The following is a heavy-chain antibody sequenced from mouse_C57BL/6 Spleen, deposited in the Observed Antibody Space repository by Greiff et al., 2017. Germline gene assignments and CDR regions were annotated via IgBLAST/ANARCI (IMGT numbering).Heavy chain of an antibody. V-gene: IGHV5-17*01. CDR2: ISSGSSTI. D-gene: IGHD3-2*02. CDR1: GFTFSDYG. J-gene: IGHJ4*01. CDR3: AREATSVRYAMDY. Sequence: EVKLMESGGGLVQPGGSLKLSCAASGFTFSDYGMHWVRQAPEKGLEWVAYISSGSSTIYYADTVTGRFTISRDNAKNTLFLQMTSLRSEDTAMYYCAREATSVRYAMDYWGQGTSVTVSS.